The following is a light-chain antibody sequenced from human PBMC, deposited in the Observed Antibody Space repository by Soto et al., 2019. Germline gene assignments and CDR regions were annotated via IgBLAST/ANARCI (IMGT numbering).Light chain of an antibody. CDR2: DVS. J-gene: IGLJ2*01. CDR1: SSDVGGYNY. CDR3: GSYAVSYSVV. V-gene: IGLV2-11*01. Sequence: QSVLTQPRSGSGSPGQSVTISCTGTSSDVGGYNYVSWYQHHPGKAPKLMIHDVSKRPSGVPDRFSGSKSGNTAALTISGLQAEDEADYFCGSYAVSYSVVFGGGTTLTVL.